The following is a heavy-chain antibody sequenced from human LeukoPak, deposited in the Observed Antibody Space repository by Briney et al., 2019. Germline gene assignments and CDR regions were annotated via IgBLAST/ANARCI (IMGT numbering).Heavy chain of an antibody. D-gene: IGHD3-3*01. J-gene: IGHJ5*02. V-gene: IGHV3-21*01. CDR2: ISSSSSYI. Sequence: GGSLRLSCAASGFTFSSYRMNWVRQAPGEGVEGFSSISSSSSYIYYAASVKGRFISSRDNAKDSMYLQLNCLRAADTVVYHCARDFSRFDPWGQGTLVTVSS. CDR3: ARDFSRFDP. CDR1: GFTFSSYR.